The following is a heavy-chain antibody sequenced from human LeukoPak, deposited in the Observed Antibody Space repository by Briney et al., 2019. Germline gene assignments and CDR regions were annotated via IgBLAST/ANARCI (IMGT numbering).Heavy chain of an antibody. CDR1: GFIFSNYW. V-gene: IGHV3-7*03. Sequence: GGSLRLSCAASGFIFSNYWMDWVRQVPGKGLEWVANMKGDGSEIYYVDSVKGRFTISRDNAKNSLYLQMNNLRAEDTAIYYCARDLGWLLLDYWGQGTLVTVSS. CDR3: ARDLGWLLLDY. CDR2: MKGDGSEI. J-gene: IGHJ4*02. D-gene: IGHD2-15*01.